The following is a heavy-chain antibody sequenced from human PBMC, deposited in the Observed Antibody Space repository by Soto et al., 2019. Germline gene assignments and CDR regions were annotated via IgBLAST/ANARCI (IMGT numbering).Heavy chain of an antibody. CDR1: GYSFTSYW. CDR3: ARLGVPAATQGDYYYGMDV. CDR2: IYPGDSDT. Sequence: PGESLKISCKGSGYSFTSYWVGWVRQMPGKGLEWMGIIYPGDSDTRYSPSFQGQVTISADKSISTAYLQWSSLKASDTATYYCARLGVPAATQGDYYYGMDVWGQGTTVTVSS. V-gene: IGHV5-51*01. J-gene: IGHJ6*02. D-gene: IGHD2-2*01.